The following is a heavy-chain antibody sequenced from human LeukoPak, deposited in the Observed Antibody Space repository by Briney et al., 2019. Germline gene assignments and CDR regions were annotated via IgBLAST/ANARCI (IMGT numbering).Heavy chain of an antibody. J-gene: IGHJ6*03. CDR2: ISTASSYI. CDR1: GFTFRTYS. CDR3: ARRDYYFYSMDV. V-gene: IGHV3-21*01. Sequence: GGSLRLSCAASGFTFRTYSMNWVRQAPEKGLEWVSYISTASSYIQYADSVMGRFTISRDNAKNSLYLQMNSLRADDSAIYYCARRDYYFYSMDVWGKGTTVTVSS.